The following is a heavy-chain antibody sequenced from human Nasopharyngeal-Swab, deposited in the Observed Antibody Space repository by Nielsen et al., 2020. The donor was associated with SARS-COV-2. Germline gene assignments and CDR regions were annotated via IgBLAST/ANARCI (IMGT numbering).Heavy chain of an antibody. Sequence: GGSLRLSCAASGFTFSSYAMNWVRQAPGKGLEWVSGISGGGDNTYCADSVKGRFTVSRDNSKNTLYLQMNSLRAEDTAIYYCAKDRLRQWLAYDYWGQGTLVTVSS. CDR2: ISGGGDNT. D-gene: IGHD6-19*01. CDR3: AKDRLRQWLAYDY. V-gene: IGHV3-23*01. CDR1: GFTFSSYA. J-gene: IGHJ4*02.